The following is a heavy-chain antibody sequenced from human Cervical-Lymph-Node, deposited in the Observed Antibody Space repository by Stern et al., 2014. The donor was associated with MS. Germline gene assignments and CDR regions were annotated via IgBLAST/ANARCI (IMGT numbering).Heavy chain of an antibody. CDR3: ARGVVSNRAAATLHNLFDP. J-gene: IGHJ5*02. Sequence: VQLVESGAEVKKPGSSVNVSCKASGGTFISSYAITWMQQAPGQGLEWMGRIIPMLGLPNYAQKLQGRVTITADTSTSTAYMELSSLRSEDTAVYYCARGVVSNRAAATLHNLFDPWGQGTLVTVSS. D-gene: IGHD2-15*01. V-gene: IGHV1-69*09. CDR2: IIPMLGLP. CDR1: GGTFISSYA.